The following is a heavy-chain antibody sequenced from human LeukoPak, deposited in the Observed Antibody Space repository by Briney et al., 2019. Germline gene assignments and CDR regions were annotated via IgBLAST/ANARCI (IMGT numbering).Heavy chain of an antibody. CDR3: ARERYFDY. J-gene: IGHJ4*02. CDR1: GFTFSTCA. CDR2: ISGGGRST. V-gene: IGHV3-23*01. Sequence: PGGSLRLSCAASGFTFSTCAMSWVRQAPGKGLERVSTISGGGRSTDYADSVKGRFTISRDNSKNTLYLQMNSLRAEDTAVYYCARERYFDYWGQGTLVTVSS.